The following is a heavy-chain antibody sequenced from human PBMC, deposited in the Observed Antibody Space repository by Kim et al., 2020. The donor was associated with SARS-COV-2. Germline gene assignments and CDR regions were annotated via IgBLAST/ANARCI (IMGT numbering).Heavy chain of an antibody. CDR2: ISGSGGST. V-gene: IGHV3-23*01. CDR3: AKVAVLTSRPYYFDY. Sequence: GGSLRLSCAASELTFSNYAMSWVRQAPGKGLDWVSAISGSGGSTFYADSVKGRFTISRDNSKNTLYLQMNTLRAEDTAIYYCAKVAVLTSRPYYFDYWGQGTLVTVSS. CDR1: ELTFSNYA. J-gene: IGHJ4*02. D-gene: IGHD6-19*01.